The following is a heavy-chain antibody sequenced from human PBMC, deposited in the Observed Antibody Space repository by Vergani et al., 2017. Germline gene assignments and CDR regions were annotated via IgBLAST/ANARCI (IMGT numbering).Heavy chain of an antibody. V-gene: IGHV1-18*01. CDR3: ARRLNTYYYDSSGPLEDY. Sequence: QVQLVQSGAEVKKPGASVKVSCKASGYTFTSYGISWVRQAPGQGLEWMGWISAYNGNTNYAQKLQGRVTMTPDTSTSTAYMELRSLRSDDTAVYYCARRLNTYYYDSSGPLEDYWGQGTLVTVSS. D-gene: IGHD3-22*01. CDR2: ISAYNGNT. J-gene: IGHJ4*02. CDR1: GYTFTSYG.